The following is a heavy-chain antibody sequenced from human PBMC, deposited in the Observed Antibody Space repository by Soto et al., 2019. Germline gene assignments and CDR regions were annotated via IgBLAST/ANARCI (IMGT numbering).Heavy chain of an antibody. Sequence: TLSLTCTVSGASISTNHHNWAWVRQPPGKGLEWMGNIHYRGDTYFNPSLGSRLSMSVDTSKNQFSLKLTSVTAADTAVYYCARLPTGYPNWFDPWGQGTLVTVSS. CDR3: ARLPTGYPNWFDP. CDR2: IHYRGDT. D-gene: IGHD3-9*01. V-gene: IGHV4-39*01. J-gene: IGHJ5*02. CDR1: GASISTNHHN.